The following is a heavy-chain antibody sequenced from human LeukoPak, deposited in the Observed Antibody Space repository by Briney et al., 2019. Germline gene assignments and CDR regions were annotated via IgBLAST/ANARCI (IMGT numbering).Heavy chain of an antibody. Sequence: PSETLSLTCAVYGGSFSGYYWSWIRQPPGKGLEWIGEINHSGSTNYNPSLKSRVTISVDTSKNQFSLKLSSVTAADTAVYYCARVKLAYYYASAYAFDIWGQGTMVTVSS. V-gene: IGHV4-34*01. CDR1: GGSFSGYY. D-gene: IGHD3-10*01. CDR2: INHSGST. CDR3: ARVKLAYYYASAYAFDI. J-gene: IGHJ3*02.